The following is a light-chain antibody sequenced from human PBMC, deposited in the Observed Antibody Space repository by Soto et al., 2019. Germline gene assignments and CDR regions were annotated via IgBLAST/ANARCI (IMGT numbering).Light chain of an antibody. CDR2: GAS. CDR1: QSVTSNY. J-gene: IGKJ5*01. V-gene: IGKV3-20*01. CDR3: QHYVSPPIT. Sequence: EIVLTQSPGTLSLSPGERATLSCRASQSVTSNYLAWYQQKPGQAPRLLVYGASSRATGISDRFSGSGSGTDFTLTISRLEPEDFAVYYCQHYVSPPITFGQGTRLEMK.